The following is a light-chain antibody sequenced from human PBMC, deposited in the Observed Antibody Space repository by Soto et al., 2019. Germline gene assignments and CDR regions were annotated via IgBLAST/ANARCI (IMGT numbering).Light chain of an antibody. V-gene: IGLV2-11*01. Sequence: QSVLTQPRSVSGSPGQSVTISCTGTSSDVGSYNYVSWYQDHPGRAPKLMIYDVRIRPSGCPCRFSGSKSGKPASLTISGLLAENEADYYCCSYAGTYSSFAFGSGTKVTVL. CDR3: CSYAGTYSSFA. CDR1: SSDVGSYNY. CDR2: DVR. J-gene: IGLJ1*01.